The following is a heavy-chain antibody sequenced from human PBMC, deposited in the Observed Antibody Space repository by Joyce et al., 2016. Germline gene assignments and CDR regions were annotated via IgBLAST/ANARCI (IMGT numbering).Heavy chain of an antibody. CDR2: TYGGSST. CDR3: ATDGRPTNYATIAYRPHWFDP. D-gene: IGHD3-22*01. CDR1: GFAVSTKY. J-gene: IGHJ5*02. V-gene: IGHV3-66*02. Sequence: EVQLVESGGGLVQTGGSLRLSCVASGFAVSTKYMSWVRQAPGKGLEWVSVTYGGSSTFYADSVKGRFTISRDNSKNTLYLQMSFLRAEDTAVYYCATDGRPTNYATIAYRPHWFDPWGQGTLVIVSS.